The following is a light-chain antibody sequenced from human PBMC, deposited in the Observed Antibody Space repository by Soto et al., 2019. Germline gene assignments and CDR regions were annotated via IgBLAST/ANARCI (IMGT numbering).Light chain of an antibody. CDR1: QSLLHSTGYNY. Sequence: IMMTQSPLSLPVTPGEPASISCRSSQSLLHSTGYNYLDWYLQKPGQSPQLLIYLGSNRASGVPVRFSGSGSGTDFTLKISRVEAEDVGIYYCMQALQTPRTFGQGTKVEIK. CDR2: LGS. CDR3: MQALQTPRT. V-gene: IGKV2-28*01. J-gene: IGKJ1*01.